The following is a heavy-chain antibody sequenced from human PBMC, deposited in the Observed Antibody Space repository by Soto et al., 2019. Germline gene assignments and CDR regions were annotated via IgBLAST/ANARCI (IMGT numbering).Heavy chain of an antibody. V-gene: IGHV3-49*03. CDR1: GFTFGDYA. J-gene: IGHJ5*02. CDR2: IRSKAYGGTT. CDR3: TRDRAGYNWNYGVHP. D-gene: IGHD1-7*01. Sequence: GGSLRLSCTASGFTFGDYAMSWFRQAPGKGLEWVGFIRSKAYGGTTEYAASVKGRFTISRDDSKSIAYLQMNSLKTEDTAVYYCTRDRAGYNWNYGVHPWGQGTLVTVSS.